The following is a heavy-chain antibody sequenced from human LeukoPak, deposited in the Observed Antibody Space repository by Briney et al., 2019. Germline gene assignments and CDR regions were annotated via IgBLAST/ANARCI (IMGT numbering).Heavy chain of an antibody. J-gene: IGHJ4*01. Sequence: SETLSLTCTVSGGSITSSSYYWGWIRQPPGKGLEWIGSIYYSGSTYYNPSLKSRVTISVDTSKNQFSLNLSSVTAADTAVYYCAPYCSSTSCYGEGDYWGHGTLVTVSS. CDR3: APYCSSTSCYGEGDY. CDR1: GGSITSSSYY. D-gene: IGHD2-2*01. CDR2: IYYSGST. V-gene: IGHV4-39*01.